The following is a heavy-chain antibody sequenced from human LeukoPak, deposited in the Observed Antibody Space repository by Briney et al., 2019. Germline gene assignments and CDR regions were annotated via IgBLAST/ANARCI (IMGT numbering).Heavy chain of an antibody. D-gene: IGHD1-14*01. J-gene: IGHJ4*02. Sequence: PGGSLRLSCTAPGLTFSTSGFNWVRQAPGKGLEWVASIGPTGSDRYHADSIKGRFTISRDNANNFLYLQMNSLRAEDTAVYYCATETNGRHYDYWGQGTLLTVYS. CDR2: IGPTGSDR. V-gene: IGHV3-21*06. CDR1: GLTFSTSG. CDR3: ATETNGRHYDY.